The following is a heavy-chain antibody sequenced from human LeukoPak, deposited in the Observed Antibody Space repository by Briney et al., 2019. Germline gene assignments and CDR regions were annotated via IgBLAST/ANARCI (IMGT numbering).Heavy chain of an antibody. J-gene: IGHJ4*02. CDR1: GGTFSSYA. V-gene: IGHV1-69*06. D-gene: IGHD6-13*01. CDR2: IIPIFGTA. Sequence: SVKVSCKASGGTFSSYAISWVRQAPGQGLEWMGGIIPIFGTANYAQKFQGRVTITADKSTSTAYMELSRLRSDDTAVYYCARSAESSSWVEFDYWGQGTLVTVSS. CDR3: ARSAESSSWVEFDY.